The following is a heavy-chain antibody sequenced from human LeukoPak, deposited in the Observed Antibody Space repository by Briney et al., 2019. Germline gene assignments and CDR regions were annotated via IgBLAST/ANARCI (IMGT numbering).Heavy chain of an antibody. D-gene: IGHD4-17*01. V-gene: IGHV3-30*04. J-gene: IGHJ4*02. CDR2: ISFDGTNK. CDR1: GVTLSNYA. CDR3: ATDYGDYEPIDY. Sequence: GGSLRLSSTASGVTLSNYAMHWVRRPPGRGLEWVAVISFDGTNKYYGDSVEGRFSVSRDNSKDILYLQMNSLRPDDTAIYYCATDYGDYEPIDYWGQGTLVTVSS.